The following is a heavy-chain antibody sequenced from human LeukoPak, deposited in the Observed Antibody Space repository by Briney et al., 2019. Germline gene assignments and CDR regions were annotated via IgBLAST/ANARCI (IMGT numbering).Heavy chain of an antibody. CDR2: IYHSGST. J-gene: IGHJ3*02. CDR1: GGFISSSNW. CDR3: ARDQDSGDAFDI. Sequence: SETLSLTCAVSGGFISSSNWWRWVRQPPGKGLEWIGEIYHSGSTNYNPSLKSRVTISVDKSKNQFSLKLSSVTAADTAVYYCARDQDSGDAFDIWGQGTMVTVSS. D-gene: IGHD3-10*01. V-gene: IGHV4-4*02.